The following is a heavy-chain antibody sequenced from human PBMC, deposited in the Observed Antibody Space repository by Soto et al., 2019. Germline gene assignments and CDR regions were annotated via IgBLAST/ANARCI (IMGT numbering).Heavy chain of an antibody. CDR1: GASVSSSTYS. J-gene: IGHJ6*02. CDR2: IYSSENT. V-gene: IGHV4-39*01. D-gene: IGHD2-2*03. CDR3: ARLNGYCISTNCHGYYGMDV. Sequence: QLQLQESGPGLVKPSEILSLTCTVSGASVSSSTYSWGWIRQSPGQGLEWIGTIYSSENTYYNPSLLRRVTLSVDTSKNEFSLKLSSVTAADTAVYYCARLNGYCISTNCHGYYGMDVWGQGTTVTVSS.